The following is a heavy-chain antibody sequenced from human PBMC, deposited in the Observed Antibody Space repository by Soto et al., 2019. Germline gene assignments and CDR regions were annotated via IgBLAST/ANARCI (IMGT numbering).Heavy chain of an antibody. D-gene: IGHD5-18*01. CDR3: AITGLRGYSYRFDP. J-gene: IGHJ5*02. Sequence: SETLSLTCPVSGGSISSSSYYWGWIRQPPGKGLEWIGSIYYSGSTYYNPSLKSRVTISVDTSKNQFSLRLSSVTAADTAVYYCAITGLRGYSYRFDPWGQGTLVTVSS. V-gene: IGHV4-39*01. CDR1: GGSISSSSYY. CDR2: IYYSGST.